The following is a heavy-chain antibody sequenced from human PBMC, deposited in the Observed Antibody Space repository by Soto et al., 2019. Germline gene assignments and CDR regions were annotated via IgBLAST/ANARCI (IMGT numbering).Heavy chain of an antibody. Sequence: QVQLVESGGGVVQPGRSLRLSCASSGFIFSTYGMHWVRQAPGKGLEWGAVIWYDGSNKYYAGSVKGRFTISRDNSKNTLSLQMNSLRVEDTAVYYCARANYGSGSNYYYGMDVWGQGTTVTVSS. CDR2: IWYDGSNK. V-gene: IGHV3-33*03. D-gene: IGHD3-10*01. J-gene: IGHJ6*02. CDR3: ARANYGSGSNYYYGMDV. CDR1: GFIFSTYG.